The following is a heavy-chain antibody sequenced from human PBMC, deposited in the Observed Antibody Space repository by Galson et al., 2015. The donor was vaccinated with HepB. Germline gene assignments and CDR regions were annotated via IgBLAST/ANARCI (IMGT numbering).Heavy chain of an antibody. D-gene: IGHD2-2*01. V-gene: IGHV1-2*02. CDR2: INPNSGGT. J-gene: IGHJ3*02. CDR1: GYTFTGYY. CDR3: ARDCSSTSCSDAFDI. Sequence: SVKVSCKASGYTFTGYYMHWVRQAPGQGLEWMGWINPNSGGTNYAQKFQGRVTMTRDTSISTAYMELSRLRSDDTAVYYCARDCSSTSCSDAFDIWGQGTMVTVSS.